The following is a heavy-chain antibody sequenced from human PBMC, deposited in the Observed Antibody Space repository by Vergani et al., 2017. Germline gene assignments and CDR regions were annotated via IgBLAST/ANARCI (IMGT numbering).Heavy chain of an antibody. Sequence: QVQLQQWGAGLLKPSETLSLTCAVYGGSFSGYYWSWIRQPPGKGLEWIGEINHSGSTNYNPSLKSRVTISVDTSKNQFSLKLSSVTAADTAVYYCARDPSEMGQLGRRDYWGQGTLVTVSS. CDR1: GGSFSGYY. D-gene: IGHD6-6*01. J-gene: IGHJ4*02. CDR2: INHSGST. V-gene: IGHV4-34*01. CDR3: ARDPSEMGQLGRRDY.